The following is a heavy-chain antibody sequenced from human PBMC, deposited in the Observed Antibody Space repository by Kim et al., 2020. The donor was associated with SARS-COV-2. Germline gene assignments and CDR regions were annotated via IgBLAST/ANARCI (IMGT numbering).Heavy chain of an antibody. D-gene: IGHD2-21*01. V-gene: IGHV4-31*03. J-gene: IGHJ4*02. CDR1: GGSISSGYY. Sequence: SETLSLTCTVSGGSISSGYYCSWIRQHPGKGLEWIGYIFYSGSTHYNPSLKSRLTILVDMSKNQFSLKLRSVTAADTAVYYCARGVWWNGYYFDYWGQGT. CDR3: ARGVWWNGYYFDY. CDR2: IFYSGST.